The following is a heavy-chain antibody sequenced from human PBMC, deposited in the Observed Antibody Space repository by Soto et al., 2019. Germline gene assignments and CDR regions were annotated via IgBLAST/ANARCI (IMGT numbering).Heavy chain of an antibody. V-gene: IGHV1-18*01. J-gene: IGHJ4*02. CDR1: GYSFTKFA. D-gene: IGHD3-10*01. CDR3: ATFHYGSGSCYEQ. Sequence: ASVKVACKTPGYSFTKFAITWVRQAPGQGLDWMGWVSAYNGDTNYAQRFQGRVNMTTDTSTSTAYMELRSLRFDDTAVYYCATFHYGSGSCYEQWGQGTQVNVSS. CDR2: VSAYNGDT.